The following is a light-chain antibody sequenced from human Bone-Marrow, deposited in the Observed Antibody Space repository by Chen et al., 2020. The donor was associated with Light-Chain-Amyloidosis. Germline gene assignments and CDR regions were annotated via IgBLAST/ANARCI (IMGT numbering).Light chain of an antibody. V-gene: IGKV2-28*01. CDR3: MQALQTPRT. CDR1: QSLGHRNGYNY. J-gene: IGKJ1*01. CDR2: LGS. Sequence: DIVMTQSPLSLPVTPGEPASISCRSSQSLGHRNGYNYLSWYLQKPGQSPQVLIYLGSIRASGVPDRFSGSGSATDFTLKISRVEADDVGVYYCMQALQTPRTFGQGTKVEIK.